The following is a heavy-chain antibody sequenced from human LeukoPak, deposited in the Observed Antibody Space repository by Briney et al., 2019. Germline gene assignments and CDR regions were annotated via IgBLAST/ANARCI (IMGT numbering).Heavy chain of an antibody. Sequence: GGSLRLSCAASGFTFSSYGMHWVRHAPGKGLEWVAVISYDGSNKYYADSVKGRFTISRDNSKNTLYLQMNSLRAEDTAVYYCAKDLVLRYFDWAFDYWGQGTLVTVSS. V-gene: IGHV3-30*18. J-gene: IGHJ4*02. D-gene: IGHD3-9*01. CDR1: GFTFSSYG. CDR2: ISYDGSNK. CDR3: AKDLVLRYFDWAFDY.